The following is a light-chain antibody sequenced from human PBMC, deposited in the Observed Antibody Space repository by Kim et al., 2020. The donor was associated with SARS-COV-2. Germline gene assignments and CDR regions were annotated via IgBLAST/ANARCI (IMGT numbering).Light chain of an antibody. Sequence: SQGERATLPCRASQSVSSNLAWYQQKPGQAPRLLIYGAYDRATGIPARFSGSGSGTEFTLTISSQQSEDFAVYYCQQYNNWPPLTFGGGTKVDIK. V-gene: IGKV3-15*01. CDR1: QSVSSN. J-gene: IGKJ4*01. CDR2: GAY. CDR3: QQYNNWPPLT.